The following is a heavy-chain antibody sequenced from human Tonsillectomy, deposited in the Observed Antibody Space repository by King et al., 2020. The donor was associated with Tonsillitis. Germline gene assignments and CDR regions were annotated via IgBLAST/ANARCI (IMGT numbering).Heavy chain of an antibody. CDR2: IYTSGST. J-gene: IGHJ3*02. D-gene: IGHD6-25*01. CDR3: AGAAGRAFTI. V-gene: IGHV4-61*02. Sequence: QLQESGPGLVKPSQTLSLTCTVSGGSISSGSYYCNWIRQPAGKGLEWIGRIYTSGSTNYNPSLKSRVTMSVETSRNKFALKLSSVTAADTAVYYCAGAAGRAFTIWGQGTMVTVSS. CDR1: GGSISSGSYY.